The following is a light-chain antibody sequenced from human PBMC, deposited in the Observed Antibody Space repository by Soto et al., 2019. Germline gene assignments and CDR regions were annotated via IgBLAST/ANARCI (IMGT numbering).Light chain of an antibody. CDR2: GAS. CDR1: QSVSSNY. V-gene: IGKV3-20*01. J-gene: IGKJ2*01. Sequence: EIVLTQSPGNLSLSPGERATLSCRASQSVSSNYLAWYQQRPGQAPRLLIFGASNRATSIPDRFSGSGSGTYFTLTISRLEPEDFAVYCCQLYGTSPPGYTFGQGTRLEI. CDR3: QLYGTSPPGYT.